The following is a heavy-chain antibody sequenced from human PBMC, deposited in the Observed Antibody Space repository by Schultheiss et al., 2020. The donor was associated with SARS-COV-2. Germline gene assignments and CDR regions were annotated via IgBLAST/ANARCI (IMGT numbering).Heavy chain of an antibody. CDR2: INSDGSST. V-gene: IGHV3-74*01. D-gene: IGHD1-26*01. Sequence: GGSLRLSCAASGFTFSNYWMHWVRQAPGKGLVWVSRINSDGSSTDFADSVKGRFTIFRDNAKNTLYLQMNSLRAEDTAVYYCARDLRVGAHDYWGQGTLVTVSS. J-gene: IGHJ4*02. CDR1: GFTFSNYW. CDR3: ARDLRVGAHDY.